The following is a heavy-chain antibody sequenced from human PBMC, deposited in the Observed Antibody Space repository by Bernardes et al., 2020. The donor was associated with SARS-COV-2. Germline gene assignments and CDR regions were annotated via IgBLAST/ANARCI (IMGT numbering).Heavy chain of an antibody. CDR1: GFTFSSYS. Sequence: GGSLRLSCAASGFTFSSYSMNWVRQAPGKGLEWVSSISSSSSYIYYADSVKGRFTISRDNAKNSLYLQMNSLRAEDTAVYYCARGECSSGCPFDYWGQGTLVTVSS. J-gene: IGHJ4*02. D-gene: IGHD6-19*01. CDR3: ARGECSSGCPFDY. CDR2: ISSSSSYI. V-gene: IGHV3-21*01.